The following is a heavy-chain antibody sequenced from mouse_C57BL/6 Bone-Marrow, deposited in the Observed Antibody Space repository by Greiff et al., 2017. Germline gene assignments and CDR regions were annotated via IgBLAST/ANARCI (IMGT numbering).Heavy chain of an antibody. CDR2: IYPRSGNT. Sequence: QVQLQQSGAELARPGASVKLSCKASGYTFTSYGISWVKQRTGQGLEWIGEIYPRSGNTYYNEKFKGKATLTADKSSSTAYMELRSLTSEDSAVYFCAFITTVGGLFFDYWGQGTTLTVSS. J-gene: IGHJ2*01. V-gene: IGHV1-81*01. D-gene: IGHD1-1*01. CDR3: AFITTVGGLFFDY. CDR1: GYTFTSYG.